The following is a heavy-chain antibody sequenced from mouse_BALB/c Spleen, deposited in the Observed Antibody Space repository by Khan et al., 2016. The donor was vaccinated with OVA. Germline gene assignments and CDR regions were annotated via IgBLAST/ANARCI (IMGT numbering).Heavy chain of an antibody. CDR1: GYTFTSYT. D-gene: IGHD2-14*01. J-gene: IGHJ3*01. CDR2: INPSNGYT. CDR3: VRDGAYHRSDGWFAY. Sequence: VQLKESGAELARPGASVKMSCKASGYTFTSYTIHWIKLRPGQGLEWIGFINPSNGYTNYNQKFKDKATLTADQSSTTVYMQLSSLTSDDSAVYNYVRDGAYHRSDGWFAYWGQGTLVTVSA. V-gene: IGHV1-4*01.